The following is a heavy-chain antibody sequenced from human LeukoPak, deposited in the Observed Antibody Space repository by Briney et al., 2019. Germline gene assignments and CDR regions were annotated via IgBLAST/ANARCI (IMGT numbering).Heavy chain of an antibody. CDR1: RFTFSNFN. CDR3: ARDPPTRQYTNSFSLDY. V-gene: IGHV3-33*08. J-gene: IGHJ4*02. Sequence: GGSLRLSCSASRFTFSNFNMHWVRQAPGKGLQWVAVIWYDGSSKYYADSVEGRFTISRDNSKNTLYLQLNSLRADDTAVYYCARDPPTRQYTNSFSLDYWGQGTLVTVSS. D-gene: IGHD6-13*01. CDR2: IWYDGSSK.